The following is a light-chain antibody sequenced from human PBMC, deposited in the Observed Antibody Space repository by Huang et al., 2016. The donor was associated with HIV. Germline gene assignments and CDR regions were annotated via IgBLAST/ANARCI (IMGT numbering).Light chain of an antibody. Sequence: DIVLTQYPDSLGVSLGGKATINCRYSHSVLSSSNQKSFLGWDQHNPGPPPKVLIYWAATRESVVPARFSGSGSGTDFTLSISSLQAEDVAVYYCQQSYRSPFTFGQGTRLEIK. CDR3: QQSYRSPFT. CDR1: HSVLSSSNQKSF. V-gene: IGKV4-1*01. CDR2: WAA. J-gene: IGKJ2*01.